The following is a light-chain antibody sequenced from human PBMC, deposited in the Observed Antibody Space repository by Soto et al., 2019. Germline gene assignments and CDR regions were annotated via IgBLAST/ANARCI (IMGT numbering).Light chain of an antibody. CDR3: AAWDDSLNGWV. CDR1: SSNIGSNT. J-gene: IGLJ3*02. V-gene: IGLV1-44*01. CDR2: SIN. Sequence: QSVLTQPPSASGTPGQRVTISCSGSSSNIGSNTVNWYQQLPGTAPKLLIYSINQRPSGVPDRFSGSKSGTSASLAISGLQSEDEAVYYCAAWDDSLNGWVFGGGTKLTVL.